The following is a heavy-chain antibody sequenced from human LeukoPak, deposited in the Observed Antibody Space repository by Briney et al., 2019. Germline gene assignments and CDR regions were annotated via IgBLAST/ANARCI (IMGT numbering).Heavy chain of an antibody. J-gene: IGHJ6*02. V-gene: IGHV1-8*01. CDR2: MNPNSGNT. CDR1: GYTFTSYD. Sequence: ASVKVSCKASGYTFTSYDINWVRQATGQGLEWMGWMNPNSGNTGYAQKFQGRVTMTRNTSINTPYMELSSLRSEDTAVYYCARGRVAYGMDVWGQGTTVTVSS. CDR3: ARGRVAYGMDV.